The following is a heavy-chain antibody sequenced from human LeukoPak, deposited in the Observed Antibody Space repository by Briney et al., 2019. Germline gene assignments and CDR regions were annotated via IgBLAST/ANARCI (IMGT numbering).Heavy chain of an antibody. Sequence: SETLSLTCTVSGGSISSYYWSWIRQPPGKGLEWIGYIYYSGSTNYNPSLKSRVTISIDTSKNQFSLKLSSVTAADTAVYYCARGRYGWLPFDYWGQGTLVTVSS. V-gene: IGHV4-59*01. D-gene: IGHD3-16*01. CDR3: ARGRYGWLPFDY. CDR1: GGSISSYY. J-gene: IGHJ4*02. CDR2: IYYSGST.